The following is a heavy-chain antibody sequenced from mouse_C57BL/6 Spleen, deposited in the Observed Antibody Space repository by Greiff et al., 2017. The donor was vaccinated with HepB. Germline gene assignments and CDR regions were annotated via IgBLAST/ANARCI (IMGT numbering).Heavy chain of an antibody. CDR3: ARWWRAQVDWLAY. Sequence: VQLQQSGPELVKPGASVKISCKASGYAFSSSWMNWVKQRPGKGLEWIGRIYPGDGDTNYNGKLKGKATLTADKSTSTANMQLSSLTSEDSAVYFCARWWRAQVDWLAYWGQGTMVTVSA. J-gene: IGHJ3*01. D-gene: IGHD3-2*02. CDR1: GYAFSSSW. CDR2: IYPGDGDT. V-gene: IGHV1-82*01.